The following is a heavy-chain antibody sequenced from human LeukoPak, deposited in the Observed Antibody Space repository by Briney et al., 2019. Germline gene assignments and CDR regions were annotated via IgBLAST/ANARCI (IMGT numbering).Heavy chain of an antibody. CDR2: IYTSGST. CDR1: GGPISSGSYY. J-gene: IGHJ3*02. Sequence: SETLSLTCTVSGGPISSGSYYWSWIRQAAGKGLEWIGRIYTSGSTNYNPSLKSRVTISVGTSKNQFSLKLSSVTAADTAVYYCARDPLDAFDIWGQGTMVTVSS. CDR3: ARDPLDAFDI. V-gene: IGHV4-61*02.